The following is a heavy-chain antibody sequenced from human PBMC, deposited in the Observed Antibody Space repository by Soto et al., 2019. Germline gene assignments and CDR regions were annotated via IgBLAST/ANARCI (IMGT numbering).Heavy chain of an antibody. CDR3: AREADPLFCSGSSCYGGWFDP. CDR1: GGSISNYY. D-gene: IGHD2-15*01. CDR2: IYDSGDT. V-gene: IGHV4-59*01. J-gene: IGHJ5*02. Sequence: KTSETRSLTCTVSGGSISNYYRTWIRQTPGKGLEWIGYIYDSGDTYYNPSLRSRVTISDHTSKNQFSLKLSSISAADTAVYYCAREADPLFCSGSSCYGGWFDPWGRGTLVTVSS.